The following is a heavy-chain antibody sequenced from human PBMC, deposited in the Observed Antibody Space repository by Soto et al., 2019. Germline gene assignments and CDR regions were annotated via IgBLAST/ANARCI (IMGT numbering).Heavy chain of an antibody. Sequence: EVQLVESGGGLVQPGGSLILSCAASGFSFSESAMHWVRQASGKGLEWVGRIRSKGNSYATAYAASVKGRFTISRDDSKTTAYLQMNSLKTEDTAVYCCTRHNSDCWGQGTLVTVSS. D-gene: IGHD1-20*01. CDR2: IRSKGNSYAT. CDR3: TRHNSDC. J-gene: IGHJ4*02. V-gene: IGHV3-73*01. CDR1: GFSFSESA.